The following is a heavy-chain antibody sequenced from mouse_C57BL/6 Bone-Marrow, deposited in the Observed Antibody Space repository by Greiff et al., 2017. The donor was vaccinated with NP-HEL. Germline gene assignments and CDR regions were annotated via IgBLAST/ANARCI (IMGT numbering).Heavy chain of an antibody. V-gene: IGHV14-4*01. CDR3: TTCYGYASFAY. CDR1: GFYIQDDY. D-gene: IGHD2-2*01. CDR2: IDPENGAT. Sequence: EVQLQQSGAELVRPGASVKLSCTASGFYIQDDYMHWVKQRPEQGLEWIGWIDPENGATEYASKFQGKATITADPSSNTAYLQFSNLTSEDTAVYYCTTCYGYASFAYWGQGTLVTVSA. J-gene: IGHJ3*01.